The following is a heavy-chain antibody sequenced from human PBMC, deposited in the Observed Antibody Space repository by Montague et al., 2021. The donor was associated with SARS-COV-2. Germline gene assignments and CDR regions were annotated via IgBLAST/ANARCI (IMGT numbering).Heavy chain of an antibody. Sequence: SETLSLTCTVSSGSISNYYWSWIRQPPGKGLEWIGFISHTESTNYNPSLESRVSISIDTSKSQFSLRVRSVTAADTAVYYCARSVQCAYGLDVWGQGTTVTISS. CDR1: SGSISNYY. CDR3: ARSVQCAYGLDV. D-gene: IGHD6-19*01. J-gene: IGHJ6*02. V-gene: IGHV4-59*08. CDR2: ISHTEST.